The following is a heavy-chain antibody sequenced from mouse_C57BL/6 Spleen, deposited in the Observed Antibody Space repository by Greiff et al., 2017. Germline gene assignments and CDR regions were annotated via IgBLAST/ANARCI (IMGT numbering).Heavy chain of an antibody. CDR3: ARGDGPSWYFDV. CDR2: IYPGSGNT. Sequence: VQVVESGAELVRPGASVKLSCKASGYTFTDYYINWVKQRPGQGLEWIARIYPGSGNTYYNEKFKGKATLTAEKSSSTAYMQLSSLTSEDSAVYFCARGDGPSWYFDVWGTGTTVTVSS. D-gene: IGHD2-3*01. V-gene: IGHV1-76*01. J-gene: IGHJ1*03. CDR1: GYTFTDYY.